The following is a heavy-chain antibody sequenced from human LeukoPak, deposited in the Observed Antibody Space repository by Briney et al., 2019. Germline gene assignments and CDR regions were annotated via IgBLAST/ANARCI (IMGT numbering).Heavy chain of an antibody. CDR3: ARDWRGTTYCGGDCYPDAFDI. Sequence: SVKVSCKASGGTFSSYAISWVRQAPGQGLEWMGRIIPIFGTANYAQKFQGRVTITTDESTSTAYMELSSLRSEDTAVYYCARDWRGTTYCGGDCYPDAFDIWGQGTMVTVSS. CDR1: GGTFSSYA. CDR2: IIPIFGTA. J-gene: IGHJ3*02. V-gene: IGHV1-69*05. D-gene: IGHD2-21*02.